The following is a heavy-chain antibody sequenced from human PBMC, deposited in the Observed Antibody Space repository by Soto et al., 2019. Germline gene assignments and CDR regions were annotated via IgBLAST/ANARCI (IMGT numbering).Heavy chain of an antibody. V-gene: IGHV4-59*01. D-gene: IGHD5-12*01. CDR2: IYYSGST. J-gene: IGHJ5*02. Sequence: SETLSLTCTVSGGSISSYYWSWIRQPPGKGLEWIGYIYYSGSTNYNPSLKSRVTISVDTSKNQFSLKLSSVTAADTAVYCCAREFRGYSGYDSWGQGTLVTVSS. CDR3: AREFRGYSGYDS. CDR1: GGSISSYY.